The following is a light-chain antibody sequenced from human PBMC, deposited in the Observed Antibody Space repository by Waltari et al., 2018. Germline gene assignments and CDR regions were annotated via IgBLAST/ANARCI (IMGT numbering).Light chain of an antibody. CDR3: QQYHGDSPT. CDR1: QNIYNW. J-gene: IGKJ1*01. Sequence: DTQMTQSPSTLSAYVGDRVTITCRASQNIYNWLAWYQQKPGEAPEVLMYDASSLRSGVPSRFSGSGSGTEFTLTISSLQPGDFATYYCQQYHGDSPTFGQGTRVEIK. V-gene: IGKV1-5*01. CDR2: DAS.